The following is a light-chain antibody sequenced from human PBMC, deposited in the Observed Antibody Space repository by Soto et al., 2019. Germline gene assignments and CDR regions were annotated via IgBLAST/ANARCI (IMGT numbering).Light chain of an antibody. V-gene: IGKV1-5*03. CDR3: KQYNDSQYT. J-gene: IGKJ2*01. Sequence: DIEMMQSPSTLSASVGDRVTITCLASQTITTWLAWYQQKPGKAPKLLIYKATNVQTGVPSRFSGSGSGKELSLTISTLQPQAFAIYFLKQYNDSQYTF. CDR1: QTITTW. CDR2: KAT.